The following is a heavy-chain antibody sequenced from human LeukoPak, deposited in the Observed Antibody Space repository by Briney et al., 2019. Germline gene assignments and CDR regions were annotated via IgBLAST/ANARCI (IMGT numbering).Heavy chain of an antibody. D-gene: IGHD3-3*01. CDR2: ISAYNGNT. V-gene: IGHV1-18*01. Sequence: GASVKVSCKASGYTFTSYGISWVRQAPGQGLEWMGWISAYNGNTNYAQKLQGRVTITTDESTSTAYMELSSLRSEDTAVYYCARREPQRFYDAFDIWGQGTMVTVSS. J-gene: IGHJ3*02. CDR3: ARREPQRFYDAFDI. CDR1: GYTFTSYG.